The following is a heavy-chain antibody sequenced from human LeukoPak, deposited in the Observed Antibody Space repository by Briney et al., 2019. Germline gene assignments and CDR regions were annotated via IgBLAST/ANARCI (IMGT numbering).Heavy chain of an antibody. CDR3: AKGEWYSSTGDY. CDR2: IYSDGST. D-gene: IGHD6-13*01. J-gene: IGHJ4*02. Sequence: PGGSLRLSCAASGFTVSTHYMNWVRQAPGKGLEWVSLIYSDGSTYYADSVKGRFTISRDNSKNTLYLQMNSLRAEDTAVYYCAKGEWYSSTGDYWGQGTLVTVSS. CDR1: GFTVSTHY. V-gene: IGHV3-66*01.